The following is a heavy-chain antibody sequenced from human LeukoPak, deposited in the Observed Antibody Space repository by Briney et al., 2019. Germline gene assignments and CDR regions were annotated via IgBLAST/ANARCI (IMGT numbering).Heavy chain of an antibody. CDR3: ARRAGAYSHPYDY. CDR1: GFSFSNYE. CDR2: IYSDNT. Sequence: GGSLRLSCAASGFSFSNYEMNWVRQAPGKGLEWVSFIYSDNTHYSDSVKGRFTISRDNSKNTLYLQMNSLRAEDTAVYYCARRAGAYSHPYDYWGQGTLVTVSS. J-gene: IGHJ4*02. D-gene: IGHD4/OR15-4a*01. V-gene: IGHV3-53*01.